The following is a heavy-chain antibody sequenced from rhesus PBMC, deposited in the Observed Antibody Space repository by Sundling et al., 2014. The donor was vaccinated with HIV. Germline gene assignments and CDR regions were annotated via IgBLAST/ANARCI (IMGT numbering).Heavy chain of an antibody. J-gene: IGHJ4*01. Sequence: EVQLVETGGGLVQPGGSLKLSCAASGFTFSYYGMSWVRQAPGKGLEWVSAVTSGRHNTYYTDSVKGRFTISRDNAKNTLSLQMNSLRPEDTAVYYCAKEWAFCTSNSCYNLARFDYWGQGVLVTVSS. CDR3: AKEWAFCTSNSCYNLARFDY. CDR2: VTSGRHNT. CDR1: GFTFSYYG. V-gene: IGHV3-103*01. D-gene: IGHD2-2*01.